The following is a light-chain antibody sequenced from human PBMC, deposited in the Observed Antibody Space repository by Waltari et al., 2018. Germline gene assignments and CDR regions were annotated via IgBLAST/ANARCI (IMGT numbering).Light chain of an antibody. J-gene: IGLJ1*01. Sequence: QSVLTQPPSASETPGQRVIFSCSGSSPHLGRNYLSWYQHHPGPAPKLLIYRNNQRPSGVPDRFSASKSGTSASLAISGLRSEDEAVYYCASWDDSHYVFGTGTQVTVL. CDR3: ASWDDSHYV. CDR2: RNN. CDR1: SPHLGRNY. V-gene: IGLV1-47*01.